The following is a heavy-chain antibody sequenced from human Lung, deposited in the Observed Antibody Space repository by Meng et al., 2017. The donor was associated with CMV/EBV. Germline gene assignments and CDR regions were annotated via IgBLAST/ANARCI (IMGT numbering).Heavy chain of an antibody. CDR1: GFTFSSYA. Sequence: SXAASGFTFSSYAMSWVRQAPGKGLEWVSAISVSGGSTYYADSVKGRFTISRDNSKNTLYLQMSSLRAEDTAVYYCATGVAATKYYYGMDVWGQGTXVTVSS. D-gene: IGHD2-15*01. CDR2: ISVSGGST. J-gene: IGHJ6*02. V-gene: IGHV3-23*01. CDR3: ATGVAATKYYYGMDV.